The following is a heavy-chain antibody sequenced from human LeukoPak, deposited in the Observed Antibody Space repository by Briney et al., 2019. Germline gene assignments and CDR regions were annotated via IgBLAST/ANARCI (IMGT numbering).Heavy chain of an antibody. CDR1: GFTFSSYS. Sequence: PGGSLRLSCAASGFTFSSYSMNWVRQAPGKGLEWFSSISSSSSYIYYADSVKGRFTISRDNAKNSLYLQMNSLRAEDTAVYYCARVRNKYSGSGEGLDYWGQGTLVTVSS. V-gene: IGHV3-21*01. J-gene: IGHJ4*02. CDR2: ISSSSSYI. CDR3: ARVRNKYSGSGEGLDY. D-gene: IGHD1-26*01.